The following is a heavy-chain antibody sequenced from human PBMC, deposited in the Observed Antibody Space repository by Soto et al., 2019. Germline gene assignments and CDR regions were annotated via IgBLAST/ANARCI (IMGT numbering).Heavy chain of an antibody. Sequence: SETLSLTCTVSGGSVSSGSYCWSWIRQPPGKGLEWIGYIYYSGSTNYNPSLKSRVTISVDTSKNQFSLKLSSVTAADTAVYYCAREDIVLVPAAGSYYYYGMDVWGQGTTVTVSS. CDR1: GGSVSSGSYC. J-gene: IGHJ6*02. CDR2: IYYSGST. D-gene: IGHD2-2*01. CDR3: AREDIVLVPAAGSYYYYGMDV. V-gene: IGHV4-61*01.